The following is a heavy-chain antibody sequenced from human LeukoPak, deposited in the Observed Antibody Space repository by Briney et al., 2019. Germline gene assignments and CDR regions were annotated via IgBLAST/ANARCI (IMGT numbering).Heavy chain of an antibody. Sequence: GSSVKVSCKASGGTFSNYAFSWVRQDPGQRPEWMGGIIPIFRTTNYAEQFQGRVTITTDESTNTAYLDLSSLRSEDTAVYYCAKDDGSATMGFDSWGQGTLVSVSS. CDR3: AKDDGSATMGFDS. CDR2: IIPIFRTT. CDR1: GGTFSNYA. D-gene: IGHD1-26*01. V-gene: IGHV1-69*05. J-gene: IGHJ5*01.